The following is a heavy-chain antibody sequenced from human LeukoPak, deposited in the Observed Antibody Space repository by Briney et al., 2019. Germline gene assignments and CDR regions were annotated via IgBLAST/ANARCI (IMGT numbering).Heavy chain of an antibody. V-gene: IGHV1-69*13. Sequence: ASVKVSCKASGGTFISYAISWVRQAPGQGLEWMGGIIPIFGTANYAQKFQGRVTITADESTSTAYMELSSLRSEDTAVYYCARLPMVWGVIISWFDPWGQGTLVTVSS. J-gene: IGHJ5*02. CDR1: GGTFISYA. D-gene: IGHD3-10*01. CDR2: IIPIFGTA. CDR3: ARLPMVWGVIISWFDP.